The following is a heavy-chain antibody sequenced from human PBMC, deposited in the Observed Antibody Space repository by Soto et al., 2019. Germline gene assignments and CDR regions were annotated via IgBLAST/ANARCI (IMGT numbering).Heavy chain of an antibody. J-gene: IGHJ4*02. D-gene: IGHD2-15*01. V-gene: IGHV3-33*01. Sequence: GGSLRLSCAASGFTFSSYGMHWVRQAPGKGLEWVAVIWYDGSNKYYADSVKGRFTISRDNSKNTLYLQMNSLRAEDTAVYYCARDHVGYCSGGSCYMDYWGQGTLVTVSS. CDR1: GFTFSSYG. CDR3: ARDHVGYCSGGSCYMDY. CDR2: IWYDGSNK.